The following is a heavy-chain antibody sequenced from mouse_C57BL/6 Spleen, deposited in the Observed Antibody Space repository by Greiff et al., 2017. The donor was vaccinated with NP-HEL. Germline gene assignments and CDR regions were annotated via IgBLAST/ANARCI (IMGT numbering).Heavy chain of an antibody. J-gene: IGHJ2*01. CDR1: GFTLNTYA. V-gene: IGHV10-3*01. CDR2: IRSKSSHYAT. CDR3: VRGGDGYSRYYFDY. Sequence: EVMLVESGGGLVQPKGSLKLSCAASGFTLNTYAMHWVRQAPGRGLEWVARIRSKSSHYATYYADSVKDRFTISRDDSQSMLYLQMINLKTADSAMHYCVRGGDGYSRYYFDYWGQGTTLTVSS. D-gene: IGHD2-3*01.